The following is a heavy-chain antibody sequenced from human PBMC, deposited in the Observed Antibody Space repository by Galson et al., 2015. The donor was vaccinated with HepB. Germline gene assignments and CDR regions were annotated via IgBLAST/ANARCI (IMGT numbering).Heavy chain of an antibody. CDR2: ISGSGGST. CDR1: GFTFSSYA. CDR3: AKWGYDMGSSTSCY. Sequence: SLRLSCAASGFTFSSYAMSWVRQAPGKGLEWVSAISGSGGSTYYADSVKGRFTISRDNSKNTLYLQMNSLRAEDTAVYYCAKWGYDMGSSTSCYWGQGTLVTVSS. D-gene: IGHD2-2*01. V-gene: IGHV3-23*01. J-gene: IGHJ4*02.